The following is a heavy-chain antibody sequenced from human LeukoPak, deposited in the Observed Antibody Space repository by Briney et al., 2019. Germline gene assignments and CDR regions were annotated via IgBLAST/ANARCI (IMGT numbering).Heavy chain of an antibody. CDR3: ARDMSPWESRNPDAFDI. CDR1: GFSVSSNY. V-gene: IGHV3-53*01. Sequence: GGSLRLSCAASGFSVSSNYMSWVRQAPGKGLEWVSVIYSGGSTYYADSVKGRFTISRDNSKNTLFLQMDSLRAEDTAVYYCARDMSPWESRNPDAFDIWGQGTMVTVSS. D-gene: IGHD1-14*01. J-gene: IGHJ3*02. CDR2: IYSGGST.